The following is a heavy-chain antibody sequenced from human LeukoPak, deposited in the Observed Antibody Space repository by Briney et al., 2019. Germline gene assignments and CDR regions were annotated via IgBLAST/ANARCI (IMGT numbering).Heavy chain of an antibody. V-gene: IGHV3-30*02. CDR2: IRYDGSNK. CDR3: ARFYMVRGVITNY. D-gene: IGHD3-10*01. Sequence: PGGSLRLSCAASGFTFSSYGMHWVRQALGKGLEWVAFIRYDGSNKYYADSVKGRFTISRDNSKNTLYLQMNSLRAEDTAVYYCARFYMVRGVITNYWGQGTLVTVSS. J-gene: IGHJ4*02. CDR1: GFTFSSYG.